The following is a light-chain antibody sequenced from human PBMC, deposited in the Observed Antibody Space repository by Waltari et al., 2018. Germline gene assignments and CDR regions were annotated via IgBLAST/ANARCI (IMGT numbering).Light chain of an antibody. CDR2: DAS. CDR3: QQRSSWPYT. V-gene: IGKV3-11*01. CDR1: QTVWTY. Sequence: EIVLTQSPATLSLSPGERATLFCRASQTVWTYLAWYQQKPGQPPRLLIFDASSRSTGIPAKFRGSGSGTDFTLTVSNLEPEDFAVYFCQQRSSWPYTFGQGTRLEI. J-gene: IGKJ2*01.